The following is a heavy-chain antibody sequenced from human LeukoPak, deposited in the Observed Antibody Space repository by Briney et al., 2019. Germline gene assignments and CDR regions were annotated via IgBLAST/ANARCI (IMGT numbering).Heavy chain of an antibody. CDR2: IYYSGST. J-gene: IGHJ4*02. D-gene: IGHD6-19*01. V-gene: IGHV4-59*01. Sequence: GSLRLSCAASGFTFDDYAMHWVRQPPGKGLEWIGYIYYSGSTNYNPSLKSRVTISVDTSKNQFSLKLSSVTAADTAVYYCARERGSGWDFFDYWGQGTLVTVSS. CDR3: ARERGSGWDFFDY. CDR1: GFTFDDYA.